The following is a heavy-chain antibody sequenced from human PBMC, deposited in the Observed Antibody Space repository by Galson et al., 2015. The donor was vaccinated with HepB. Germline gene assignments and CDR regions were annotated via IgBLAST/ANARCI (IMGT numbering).Heavy chain of an antibody. CDR2: INAGNGNT. CDR3: ARVGTQYSYGHGFDY. Sequence: SVKVSCKASGYTFTSYAMHWVRQAPGQRLEWMGWINAGNGNTKYSQKFQGRVTITRDTSASTAYMELSSLRSEDTAVYYCARVGTQYSYGHGFDYWGQGTLVTVSS. CDR1: GYTFTSYA. V-gene: IGHV1-3*01. D-gene: IGHD5-18*01. J-gene: IGHJ4*02.